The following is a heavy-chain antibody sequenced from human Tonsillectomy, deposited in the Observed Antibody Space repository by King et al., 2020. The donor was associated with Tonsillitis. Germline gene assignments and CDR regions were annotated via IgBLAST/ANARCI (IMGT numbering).Heavy chain of an antibody. Sequence: VQLVESGGGLVQPGRSLRLSCAASGFTFDDYAMHWVRQAPGKGLEWVSGISWNGGRIGYADSVKGRFTISRDNAKKSLYLQMNSLRAEDTALYYCAKNRVLGYFQHWGQGTLVTVPS. J-gene: IGHJ1*01. CDR3: AKNRVLGYFQH. V-gene: IGHV3-9*01. CDR1: GFTFDDYA. CDR2: ISWNGGRI. D-gene: IGHD4/OR15-4a*01.